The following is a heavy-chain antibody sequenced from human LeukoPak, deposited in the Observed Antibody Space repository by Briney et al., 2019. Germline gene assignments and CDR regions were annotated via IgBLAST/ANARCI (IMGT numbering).Heavy chain of an antibody. J-gene: IGHJ4*02. CDR3: ASLNAYYDSSGYDY. CDR2: IIPILGIA. V-gene: IGHV1-69*04. D-gene: IGHD3-22*01. Sequence: ASVKVSCKASGGTFSSYAISWVRQAPGQGLEWMGRIIPILGIANYAQKFQGRVTITADKSTSTAYMELSSLRPEDTAVYYCASLNAYYDSSGYDYWGQGTLVTVSS. CDR1: GGTFSSYA.